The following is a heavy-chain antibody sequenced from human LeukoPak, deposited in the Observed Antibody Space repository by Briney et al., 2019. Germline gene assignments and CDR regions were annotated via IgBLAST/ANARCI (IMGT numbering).Heavy chain of an antibody. V-gene: IGHV3-7*01. J-gene: IGHJ4*02. CDR2: INQDGTNQ. CDR3: SRSLDY. CDR1: GFPFSGYW. Sequence: GGSLRLSCVASGFPFSGYWMDWVRQAPGKGMEWVANINQDGTNQYYAASVRGRFSISKDNAKNSLYLQMNSLRAEDTGVYYCSRSLDYLGQGALVTVSS.